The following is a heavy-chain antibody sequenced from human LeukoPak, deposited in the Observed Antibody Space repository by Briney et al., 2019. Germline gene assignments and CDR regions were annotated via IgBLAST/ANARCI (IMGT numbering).Heavy chain of an antibody. D-gene: IGHD3-22*01. CDR3: ASHYYYDSSGYYYGAFDI. V-gene: IGHV3-21*01. J-gene: IGHJ3*02. Sequence: PGGSLRLSCAASGFTFSSYSMNWVRQAPGKGLEWVSSISSSSSYIYYADSVKGRFTISRDNAKNSLYLQMNSLRAEDTAVYYCASHYYYDSSGYYYGAFDIWGQGTMVTVSS. CDR1: GFTFSSYS. CDR2: ISSSSSYI.